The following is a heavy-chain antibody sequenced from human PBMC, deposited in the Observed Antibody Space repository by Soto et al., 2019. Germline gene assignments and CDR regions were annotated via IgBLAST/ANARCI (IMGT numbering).Heavy chain of an antibody. Sequence: QVQLQEPGPGLVKSSETLSLICFVSGEALGSGQSYWNWIRQAPGKGLEWIGHTFVTGATKYSASLMRRVTMSVVMSKMQSSLTLTAVTAADSATDFCAGGRSESAGSSFGRRMDVWGQGTTFTVS. CDR3: AGGRSESAGSSFGRRMDV. V-gene: IGHV4-61*01. J-gene: IGHJ6*02. CDR1: GEALGSGQSY. D-gene: IGHD3-10*01. CDR2: TFVTGAT.